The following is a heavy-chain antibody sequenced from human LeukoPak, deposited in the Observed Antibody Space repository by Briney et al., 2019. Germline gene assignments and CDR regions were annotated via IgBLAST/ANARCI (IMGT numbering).Heavy chain of an antibody. D-gene: IGHD6-19*01. Sequence: GGSLRVSCAASGFTFSSYAMHWVRQAPGKGLEWVAVISYDGSNKYYADSVKGRFTISRDNSKNTLYLQMNSLRAEDTAVYYCATPKRHSRGWIEAFDYWGQGTLVTVSS. CDR3: ATPKRHSRGWIEAFDY. V-gene: IGHV3-30-3*01. CDR2: ISYDGSNK. CDR1: GFTFSSYA. J-gene: IGHJ4*02.